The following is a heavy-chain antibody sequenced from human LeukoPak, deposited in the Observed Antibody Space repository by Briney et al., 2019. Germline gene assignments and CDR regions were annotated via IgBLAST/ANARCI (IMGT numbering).Heavy chain of an antibody. D-gene: IGHD2-2*01. CDR3: ARSFCSTTTCFDP. Sequence: GGSLRLSCAASGFSFSSYTMSWVRQAARRRLKWVSSISSSSSYIYYADSVKGRFTISRDNGKKSVFLQMNSLRAEDTGVYFCARSFCSTTTCFDPWGQGTLVTVSS. V-gene: IGHV3-21*01. CDR1: GFSFSSYT. J-gene: IGHJ5*02. CDR2: ISSSSSYI.